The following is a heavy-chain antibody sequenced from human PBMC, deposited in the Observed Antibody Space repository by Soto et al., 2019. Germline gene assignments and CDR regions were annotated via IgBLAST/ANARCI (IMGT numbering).Heavy chain of an antibody. D-gene: IGHD1-26*01. CDR2: LDTSGST. CDR3: ARYSNNWFQTEGMDV. CDR1: GTSFSDYY. V-gene: IGHV4-4*07. Sequence: PSETLSLTCAVSGTSFSDYYWTWIRQSAVNGLEWIGRLDTSGSTNYNPSLKSRVTMSLDTSKSHFSLRLTSVTAADTAVYYCARYSNNWFQTEGMDVWGQGTTVTVSS. J-gene: IGHJ6*02.